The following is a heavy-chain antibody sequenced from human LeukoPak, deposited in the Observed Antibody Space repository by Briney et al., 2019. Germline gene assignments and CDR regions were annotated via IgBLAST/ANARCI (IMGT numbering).Heavy chain of an antibody. J-gene: IGHJ4*02. V-gene: IGHV4-4*07. D-gene: IGHD6-13*01. CDR3: ATDSSCWYYFDY. CDR1: GVSISSYY. CDR2: LHTSGST. Sequence: PSETLSLTCAVSGVSISSYYWSWIRQRAGKGLDWIGRLHTSGSTNYNPSPMSRVAMSLDTSKHQFSLRLRSVTAADTAVYCCATDSSCWYYFDYWGQGTLVTVSS.